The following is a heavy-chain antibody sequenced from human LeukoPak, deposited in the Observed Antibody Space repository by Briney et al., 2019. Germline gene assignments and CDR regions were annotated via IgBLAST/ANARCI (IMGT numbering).Heavy chain of an antibody. V-gene: IGHV3-11*01. CDR2: ISSSGSTI. Sequence: GGSLRLSCAASGFTFSDYYMSWIRQAPGKGLEWVSYISSSGSTIYYADSVKGRFTISRDNAKNSLYLQMNSLRVEDTAVYYCARGVAVAPRNRFDPWGQGTLVTVSS. J-gene: IGHJ5*02. CDR1: GFTFSDYY. CDR3: ARGVAVAPRNRFDP. D-gene: IGHD6-19*01.